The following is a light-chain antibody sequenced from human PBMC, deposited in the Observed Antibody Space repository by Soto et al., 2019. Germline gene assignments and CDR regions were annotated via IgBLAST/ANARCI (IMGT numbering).Light chain of an antibody. V-gene: IGKV3-20*01. Sequence: EIVLTQSPGILSLSPGERATLSCRASQTISGNYLAWYQQKPGQSPRLLIYGSSDRATGIPDRFSGSGSGTDFTLTINRVEPEDFAVYYCQQYGSSPPYTFGQGTTLEI. J-gene: IGKJ2*01. CDR2: GSS. CDR1: QTISGNY. CDR3: QQYGSSPPYT.